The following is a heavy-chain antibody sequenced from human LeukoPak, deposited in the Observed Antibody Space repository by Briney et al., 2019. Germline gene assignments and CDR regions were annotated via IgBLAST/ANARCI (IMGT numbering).Heavy chain of an antibody. CDR1: AYSISSGFF. V-gene: IGHV4-38-2*02. D-gene: IGHD3-10*01. Sequence: SETLSLTCSVSAYSISSGFFWGWIRQPPGKGLEWIGSIYHSGNTYYNPSLKSRVIISVDTSKNQFSLILSSVTAADTAVYYCARQERYYGSGSYTYFQHWGQGTLVTVSS. CDR2: IYHSGNT. CDR3: ARQERYYGSGSYTYFQH. J-gene: IGHJ1*01.